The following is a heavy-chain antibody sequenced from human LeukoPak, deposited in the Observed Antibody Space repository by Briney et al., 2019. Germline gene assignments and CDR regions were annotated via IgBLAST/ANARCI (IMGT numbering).Heavy chain of an antibody. Sequence: GGSLRLSCVASGFTFSSYAMSWVRQAPGKGLEWVSGIPDSGGATYYADSVRGRFTISRDNSKNTLYLQMNSLRVEDTAVYYCAKDVVGSGHDAFDIWGQGTMVTVSS. CDR1: GFTFSSYA. D-gene: IGHD2-15*01. CDR2: IPDSGGAT. J-gene: IGHJ3*02. V-gene: IGHV3-23*01. CDR3: AKDVVGSGHDAFDI.